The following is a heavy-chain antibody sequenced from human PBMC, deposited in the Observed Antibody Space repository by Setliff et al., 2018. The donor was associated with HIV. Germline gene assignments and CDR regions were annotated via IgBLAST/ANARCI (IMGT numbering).Heavy chain of an antibody. Sequence: PSETLSLTCAVSGGSISSNKWWSWVRQPPGKGLEWIGEIYQSGHTNYSPPLESRVTISVDESKNQFSLKLSSVTAADTAVYYCARLCIAAAGTRSIPWYFDLWGRGTLVTVSS. CDR2: IYQSGHT. V-gene: IGHV4-4*02. CDR3: ARLCIAAAGTRSIPWYFDL. CDR1: GGSISSNKW. J-gene: IGHJ2*01. D-gene: IGHD6-13*01.